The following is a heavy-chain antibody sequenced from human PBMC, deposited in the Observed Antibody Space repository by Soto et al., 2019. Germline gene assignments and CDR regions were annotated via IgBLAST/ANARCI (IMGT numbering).Heavy chain of an antibody. CDR2: ISSSSSYI. V-gene: IGHV3-21*01. CDR3: ARAKMELLWFGELLHYYYMDV. CDR1: GFTFSSYS. Sequence: GGSLRLSCAASGFTFSSYSMNWVRQAPGKGLEWVSSISSSSSYIYYADSVKGRFTISRKNAKNSRYLQMNSLRAEDTAVYYCARAKMELLWFGELLHYYYMDVWGKGTTVTVSS. D-gene: IGHD3-10*01. J-gene: IGHJ6*03.